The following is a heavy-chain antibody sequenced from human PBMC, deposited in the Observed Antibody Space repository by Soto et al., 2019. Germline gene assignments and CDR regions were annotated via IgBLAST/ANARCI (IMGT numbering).Heavy chain of an antibody. J-gene: IGHJ4*02. CDR3: ARGRGCDSNDYYYAY. D-gene: IGHD3-22*01. CDR2: IIPIFGTA. CDR1: GGTFSRHA. V-gene: IGHV1-69*01. Sequence: QVQLVQSGAEVRKPGSSVKVSCKASGGTFSRHAISWVRQAPGQGLEWMGGIIPIFGTANHAQKFQGRVTIIADESTSTVYMELSSLRSEDTAMYYCARGRGCDSNDYYYAYWGQGTLVIVSS.